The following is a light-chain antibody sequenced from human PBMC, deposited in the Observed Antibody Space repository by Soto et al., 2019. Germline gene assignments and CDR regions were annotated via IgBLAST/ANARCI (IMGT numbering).Light chain of an antibody. V-gene: IGLV1-40*01. CDR2: DNT. J-gene: IGLJ1*01. CDR3: QSYDTRLSGSCV. Sequence: QSVLTQPPSVSGAPGQRVTISCSGSSTDMGAGYDVHWYQQLPGTAPKLLIYDNTKRPSGVPDRFSGSKSGTSASLAITGLQAEDEADYYCQSYDTRLSGSCVFGTGTKVTVL. CDR1: STDMGAGYD.